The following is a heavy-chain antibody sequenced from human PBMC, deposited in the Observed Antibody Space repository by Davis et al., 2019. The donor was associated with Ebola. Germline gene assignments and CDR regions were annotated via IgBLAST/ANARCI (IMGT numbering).Heavy chain of an antibody. Sequence: ASVKVSCKASGYTFTSYGISWVRQAPGQGLEWMGWISAYNGNTNYAQKLQGRVTMTTDTSTSTAYMELRSLRSDDTAVYYCARSVSPEYSYGYGYWGQGTLVTVSS. V-gene: IGHV1-18*04. D-gene: IGHD5-18*01. J-gene: IGHJ4*02. CDR2: ISAYNGNT. CDR3: ARSVSPEYSYGYGY. CDR1: GYTFTSYG.